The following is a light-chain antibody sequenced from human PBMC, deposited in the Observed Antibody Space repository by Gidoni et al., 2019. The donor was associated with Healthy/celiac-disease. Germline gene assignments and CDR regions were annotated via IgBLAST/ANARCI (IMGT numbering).Light chain of an antibody. CDR2: AAS. CDR1: QGISSW. J-gene: IGKJ4*01. V-gene: IGKV1-12*01. Sequence: DIHITQSPSSVSASVGDRVTITCRASQGISSWLAWYQQKPGKAPKLLIYAASSLQSGVPSRFSGSGSGTGFTLTISSLQPGDFSTYYCQQAHIFPFTFGGGTKVEIK. CDR3: QQAHIFPFT.